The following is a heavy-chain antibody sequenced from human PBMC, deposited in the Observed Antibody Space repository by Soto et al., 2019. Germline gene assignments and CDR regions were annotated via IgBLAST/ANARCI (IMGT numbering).Heavy chain of an antibody. V-gene: IGHV5-51*01. Sequence: SGVSMKVSCKGAGYSFTTYLSGWVRQMPGKGLEWMGMIYPGDSDTRYSPSFQGQVTISADKSISTAYLQWSSLKASDTAMYFCARRQSSSWSFDYWGQGTLVTVSS. J-gene: IGHJ4*02. CDR1: GYSFTTYL. CDR3: ARRQSSSWSFDY. CDR2: IYPGDSDT. D-gene: IGHD6-13*01.